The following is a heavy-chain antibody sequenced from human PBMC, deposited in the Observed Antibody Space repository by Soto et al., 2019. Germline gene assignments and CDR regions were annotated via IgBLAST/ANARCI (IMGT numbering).Heavy chain of an antibody. CDR3: ASDTAPTDHAFDI. J-gene: IGHJ3*02. CDR1: GGSISSYY. Sequence: ASETLSLTCTVSGGSISSYYWSWIRQPPGKGLEWIGYIYYSGSTNYNPSLKSRVTISVDTSKNQFSLKLSSVTAADTAAYYCASDTAPTDHAFDIWGQGTMVTVSS. D-gene: IGHD4-17*01. CDR2: IYYSGST. V-gene: IGHV4-59*01.